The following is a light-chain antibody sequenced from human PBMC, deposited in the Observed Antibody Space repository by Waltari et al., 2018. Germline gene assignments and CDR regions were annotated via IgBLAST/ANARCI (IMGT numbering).Light chain of an antibody. CDR1: ALANQS. V-gene: IGLV3-25*03. Sequence: SYELTQPPSVSVSPGQTARITCSADALANQSASRFPQKAGHAPILVIYKHIDRPSGVSERFSGSSSGTTVRLTINGVQAEDEADYYCQSTDRSGDSWVFAGGTKLTVL. CDR2: KHI. CDR3: QSTDRSGDSWV. J-gene: IGLJ3*02.